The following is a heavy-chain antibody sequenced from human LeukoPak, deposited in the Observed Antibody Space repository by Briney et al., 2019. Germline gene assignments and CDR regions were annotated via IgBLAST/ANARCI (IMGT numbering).Heavy chain of an antibody. J-gene: IGHJ5*02. Sequence: SETLSHTCTVSGYSISSGYYWGCIRQPPGKGLEWIGSIYHSGSTYYNPSLKSRVTISVDTSKNQFSLKLSSVTAADTAVYYCARAAIVVVVAARNWFDPWGQGTLVTVSS. V-gene: IGHV4-38-2*02. D-gene: IGHD2-15*01. CDR2: IYHSGST. CDR3: ARAAIVVVVAARNWFDP. CDR1: GYSISSGYY.